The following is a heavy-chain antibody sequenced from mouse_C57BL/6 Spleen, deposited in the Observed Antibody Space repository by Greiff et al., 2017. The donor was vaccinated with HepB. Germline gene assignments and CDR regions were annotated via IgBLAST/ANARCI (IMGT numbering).Heavy chain of an antibody. CDR3: ARHGDYYGSSYYFDY. D-gene: IGHD1-1*01. J-gene: IGHJ2*01. CDR1: GFTFSSYG. CDR2: ISSGGSYT. V-gene: IGHV5-6*01. Sequence: EVQLQESGGDLVKPGGSLKLSCAASGFTFSSYGMSWVRQTPDKRLEWVATISSGGSYTYYPDSVKGRFTISRDNAKNTLYLQMSSLKSEDTAMYYSARHGDYYGSSYYFDYWGQGTTLTLSS.